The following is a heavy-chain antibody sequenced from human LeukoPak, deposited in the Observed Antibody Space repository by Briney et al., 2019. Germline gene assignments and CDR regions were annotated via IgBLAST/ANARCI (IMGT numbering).Heavy chain of an antibody. CDR1: GFNFINYA. Sequence: QPGGSLRLSCAASGFNFINYAMHWVGQAPGKGLEWGAVIWYDGGNRYYADSVKGRFTISRDTSEDTLFLQMNSLRAEDTAVYYCAREADCTDGSCYRGAFDIWGQGTMITVSS. CDR2: IWYDGGNR. J-gene: IGHJ3*02. V-gene: IGHV3-33*01. D-gene: IGHD2-15*01. CDR3: AREADCTDGSCYRGAFDI.